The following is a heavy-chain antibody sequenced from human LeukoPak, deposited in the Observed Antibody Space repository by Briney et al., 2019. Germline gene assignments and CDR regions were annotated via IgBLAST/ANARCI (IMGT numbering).Heavy chain of an antibody. CDR3: ARDVRFFGRDVYYYMDV. V-gene: IGHV1-69*10. Sequence: SVKVSCKASGGTFSSYAISWVRQAPGQGLEWMGWISAYNGNTNYAQKFQGRVTITADKSTSTAYMELSSLRSEDTAVYYCARDVRFFGRDVYYYMDVWGKGTTVTVSS. D-gene: IGHD3-3*01. J-gene: IGHJ6*03. CDR1: GGTFSSYA. CDR2: ISAYNGNT.